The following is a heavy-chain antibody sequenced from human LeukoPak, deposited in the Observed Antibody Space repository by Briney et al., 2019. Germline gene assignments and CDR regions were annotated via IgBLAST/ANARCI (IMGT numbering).Heavy chain of an antibody. CDR3: AKDGFDFWGAFPRDYYYIDV. J-gene: IGHJ6*03. CDR2: IRFDGSDA. CDR1: AFTFITYG. Sequence: GGSLRLSCAASAFTFITYGLHWVRQAPGKGLEWVAFIRFDGSDAYYADSVKGRLTISRDNSKNTLFLQMHRLRAEDTAVYYCAKDGFDFWGAFPRDYYYIDVWGQRTTVTVSS. D-gene: IGHD3-3*01. V-gene: IGHV3-30*02.